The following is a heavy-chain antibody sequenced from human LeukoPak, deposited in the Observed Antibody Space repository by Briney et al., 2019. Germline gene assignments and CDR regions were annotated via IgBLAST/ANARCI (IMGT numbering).Heavy chain of an antibody. D-gene: IGHD3-9*01. CDR2: IIPIFGTA. CDR3: AKANSYYDILTGYEF. J-gene: IGHJ4*02. CDR1: GGTFSSYA. Sequence: GASVKVSCKASGGTFSSYAISWVRQAPGQGLEWMGGIIPIFGTANYAQKFQGRVTITADNSTSTAYMELSSLRSEDTAVYYCAKANSYYDILTGYEFWGQGTLVTVSS. V-gene: IGHV1-69*06.